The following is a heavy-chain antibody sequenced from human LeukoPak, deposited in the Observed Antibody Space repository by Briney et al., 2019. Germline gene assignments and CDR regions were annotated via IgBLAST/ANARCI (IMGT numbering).Heavy chain of an antibody. CDR2: IYYSGST. J-gene: IGHJ4*02. D-gene: IGHD4-17*01. CDR1: GGSISSGDYY. Sequence: SGTLSLTCTVSGGSISSGDYYWSWIRQPPGKGLEWIGYIYYSGSTYYNPSLKSRVTISVDTSKNQFSLKLSSVTAADTAVYYCAREGELLDGDYGGYFDYWGQGTLVTVSS. CDR3: AREGELLDGDYGGYFDY. V-gene: IGHV4-30-4*01.